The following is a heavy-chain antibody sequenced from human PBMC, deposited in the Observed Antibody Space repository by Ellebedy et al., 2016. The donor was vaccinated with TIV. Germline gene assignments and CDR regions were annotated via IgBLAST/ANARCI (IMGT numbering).Heavy chain of an antibody. CDR1: GYTFPSNY. Sequence: AASVKVSCKASGYTFPSNYMNWVRQAPGQGLEWMGVINPSGGSTSYAQNLQGRGTMTRDTSTTTVFMELSSLRTDDTAVYYCARSRRSVWLQTPDYWGQGTLVIVSS. CDR3: ARSRRSVWLQTPDY. V-gene: IGHV1-46*04. D-gene: IGHD6-19*01. J-gene: IGHJ4*02. CDR2: INPSGGST.